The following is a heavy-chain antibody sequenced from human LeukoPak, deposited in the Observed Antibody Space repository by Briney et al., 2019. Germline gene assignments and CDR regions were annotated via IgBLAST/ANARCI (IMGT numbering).Heavy chain of an antibody. CDR2: ISSSSSYI. J-gene: IGHJ6*03. Sequence: GGSLRLSCAASGFTFSSYSMNWVRQAPGKGLEWVSSISSSSSYIYYADSVKGRFTISRDNAKNSLYLQMNSLRAEDTAVYYCAREYNLGDYYDSRGIYYYYYMDVWGKGTTVTVSS. CDR1: GFTFSSYS. CDR3: AREYNLGDYYDSRGIYYYYYMDV. D-gene: IGHD3-22*01. V-gene: IGHV3-21*01.